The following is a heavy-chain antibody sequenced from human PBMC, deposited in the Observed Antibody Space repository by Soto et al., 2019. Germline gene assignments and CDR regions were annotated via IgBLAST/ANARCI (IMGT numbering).Heavy chain of an antibody. V-gene: IGHV4-34*12. Sequence: QVPLQQWGAGLLKPSETLSLTCAVYSGSFSGYYWSWIRQSPGKGLEWIGEIIHSGSANYNPSLKSRLNISVHTSKNHFSLKLSSVTVADTAVYYCARGKREGWYFDLWGRGTMVTVCS. CDR1: SGSFSGYY. CDR2: IIHSGSA. CDR3: ARGKREGWYFDL. J-gene: IGHJ2*01.